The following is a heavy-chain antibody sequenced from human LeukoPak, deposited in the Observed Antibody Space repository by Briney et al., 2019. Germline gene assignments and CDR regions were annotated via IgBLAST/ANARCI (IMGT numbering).Heavy chain of an antibody. CDR2: IYYSGST. D-gene: IGHD3-22*01. CDR1: GDSISSSSYY. V-gene: IGHV4-39*01. CDR3: ARGLRHYDSSGYYYY. Sequence: SETLSLTCTVSGDSISSSSYYWGWLRQPPGKGLEWIGSIYYSGSTYYNPSLKSRVTISVDTSKNQSSLKLSSVTAADTTVYYCARGLRHYDSSGYYYYWGQGTLVTVSS. J-gene: IGHJ4*02.